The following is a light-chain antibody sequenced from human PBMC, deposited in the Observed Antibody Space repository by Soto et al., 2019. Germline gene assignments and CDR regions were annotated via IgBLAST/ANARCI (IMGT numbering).Light chain of an antibody. CDR3: TSYVGNDIWV. CDR1: SSDVGAYKY. Sequence: QSALTQPPSASGSPGQSVTISCTGTSSDVGAYKYVSWYQQYPGKAPKLMIYEVTKRPSGVPDRFSGSKSGNTASLTVSGLQADDEADYYCTSYVGNDIWVFGGGTKLTV. CDR2: EVT. V-gene: IGLV2-8*01. J-gene: IGLJ3*02.